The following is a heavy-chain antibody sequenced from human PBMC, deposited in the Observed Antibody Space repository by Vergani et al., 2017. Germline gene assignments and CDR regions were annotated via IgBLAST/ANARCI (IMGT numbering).Heavy chain of an antibody. D-gene: IGHD3-16*01. J-gene: IGHJ4*02. CDR3: ADALYTSGGDY. Sequence: QVQLVQSGAEVKKPGASVKVSCKASGYTFTSYYMHWVRQGPGQGLEWMGIINPSGGSTSYAQKFQGRVTMTRDTSTSTVYMELSSLRSEDTAVYYCADALYTSGGDYWGQGTLVTVSS. V-gene: IGHV1-46*03. CDR2: INPSGGST. CDR1: GYTFTSYY.